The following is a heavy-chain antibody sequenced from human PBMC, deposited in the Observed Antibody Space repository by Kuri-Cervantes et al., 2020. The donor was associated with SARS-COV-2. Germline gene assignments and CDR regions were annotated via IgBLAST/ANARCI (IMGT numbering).Heavy chain of an antibody. J-gene: IGHJ6*02. D-gene: IGHD6-13*01. CDR2: IYSGGST. V-gene: IGHV3-66*04. CDR3: ARRYGWSPGYSSSWYIAPNGMDV. Sequence: GGSLRLSCAASGFTFSSYSMNWVRQAPGKGLEWVSVIYSGGSTYYADSVKGRFTISRDNSKNTLYLQMNSLRAEDTAVYYCARRYGWSPGYSSSWYIAPNGMDVWGQGTTVTVSS. CDR1: GFTFSSYS.